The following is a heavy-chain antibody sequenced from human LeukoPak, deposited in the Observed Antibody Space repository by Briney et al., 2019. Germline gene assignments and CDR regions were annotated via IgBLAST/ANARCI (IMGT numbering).Heavy chain of an antibody. CDR1: GGTFSSYA. J-gene: IGHJ4*02. CDR2: IIPIFGTA. CDR3: ARDSPCWPGLFDY. Sequence: GASVKVSCKASGGTFSSYAISWVRQAPGQGLEWMGGIIPIFGTANYAQKFQGRVTITADESTSTAYMGLSSLRSEDTAVYYCARDSPCWPGLFDYWGQGTLVTVSS. V-gene: IGHV1-69*01.